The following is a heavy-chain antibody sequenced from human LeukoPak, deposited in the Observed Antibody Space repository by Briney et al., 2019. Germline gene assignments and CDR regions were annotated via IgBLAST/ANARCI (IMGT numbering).Heavy chain of an antibody. CDR3: ARTMYSSTWYWFDP. V-gene: IGHV4-59*08. CDR1: GGSISSYY. J-gene: IGHJ5*02. D-gene: IGHD6-13*01. Sequence: PSETLSLTCTVSGGSISSYYWSWIRQPPGQGLEWIGYIYFSGSTNYNPSLKSRVTISLATSKNQFSLKLNSVTAADTVVYYCARTMYSSTWYWFDPWGQGTLVTVSS. CDR2: IYFSGST.